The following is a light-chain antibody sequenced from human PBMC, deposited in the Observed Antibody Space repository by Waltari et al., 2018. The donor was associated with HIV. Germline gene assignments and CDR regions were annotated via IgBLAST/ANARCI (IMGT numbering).Light chain of an antibody. CDR3: AAWDDSLSGFV. CDR1: GSNFGSRT. J-gene: IGLJ3*02. Sequence: QSVLTQPPSLSAAPGHKINISCSGGGSNFGSRTVHWYQQLPSRAPKLIIDHDHRRPSGVSDRFTASKSGTSASLFISKLQAADEATYYCAAWDDSLSGFVFGGGT. V-gene: IGLV1-44*01. CDR2: HDH.